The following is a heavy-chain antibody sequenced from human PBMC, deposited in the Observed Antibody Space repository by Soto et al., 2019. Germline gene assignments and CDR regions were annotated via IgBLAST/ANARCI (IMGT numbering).Heavy chain of an antibody. D-gene: IGHD2-8*01. Sequence: SETLSLTCTVSGGSISSSSYYWGWIRQPPGKGLEWIGSIYYSGSTYYNPSLKSRVTISVDTSKNQFSLKLSSVTAADTAVYYCARRTQYCTNGVCYQLSGYFDNWGQGTLVTVSS. CDR2: IYYSGST. CDR1: GGSISSSSYY. J-gene: IGHJ4*02. V-gene: IGHV4-39*01. CDR3: ARRTQYCTNGVCYQLSGYFDN.